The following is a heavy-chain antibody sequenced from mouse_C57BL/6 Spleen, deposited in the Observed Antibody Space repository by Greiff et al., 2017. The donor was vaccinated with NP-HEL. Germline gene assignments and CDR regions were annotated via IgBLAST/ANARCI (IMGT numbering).Heavy chain of an antibody. CDR2: IDPEDGDT. J-gene: IGHJ4*01. CDR3: TKHYDGGVGYAMDY. Sequence: EVQLQESGAELVRPGASVKLSCTASGFNIKDYYMHWVKQRPEQGLEWIGRIDPEDGDTEYAPKFQGKATMTADTSSNTAYLQLSSLTSEDTAVYYCTKHYDGGVGYAMDYWGQGTSVTVSS. D-gene: IGHD1-2*01. V-gene: IGHV14-1*01. CDR1: GFNIKDYY.